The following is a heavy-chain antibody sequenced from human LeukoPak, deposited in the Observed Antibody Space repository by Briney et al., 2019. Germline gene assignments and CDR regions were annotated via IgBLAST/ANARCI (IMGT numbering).Heavy chain of an antibody. CDR2: INHSGST. J-gene: IGHJ5*02. V-gene: IGHV4-34*01. Sequence: GSLRLSCAASGFTFSNYAMSWVRQPPGKGLEWIGEINHSGSTNYNPSLKSRVTISVDTSKNQFSLKLSSVTAADTAVYYCARGGITIFGVVASWFDPWGQGTLVTVSS. CDR1: GFTFSNYA. D-gene: IGHD3-3*01. CDR3: ARGGITIFGVVASWFDP.